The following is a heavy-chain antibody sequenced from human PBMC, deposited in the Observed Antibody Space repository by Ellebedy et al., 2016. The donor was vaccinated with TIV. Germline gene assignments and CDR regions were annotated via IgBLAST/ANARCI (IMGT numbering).Heavy chain of an antibody. Sequence: MPGGSLRLSCTVSGGSISTYYWSWIRQPPGKGLEWIGYIYYSGSTNHNPSLKSRVTISIDTSKNQFSLRLSSVTAADTAVYYCASLAVAGDDFDYWGQGTLVTVSS. CDR2: IYYSGST. D-gene: IGHD6-19*01. J-gene: IGHJ4*02. CDR3: ASLAVAGDDFDY. V-gene: IGHV4-59*01. CDR1: GGSISTYY.